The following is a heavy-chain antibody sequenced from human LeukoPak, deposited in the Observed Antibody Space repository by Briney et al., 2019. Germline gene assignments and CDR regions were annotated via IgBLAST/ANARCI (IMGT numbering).Heavy chain of an antibody. CDR1: GGSISSYY. D-gene: IGHD3-10*01. CDR3: AAHLWFGELFSWFDP. Sequence: SETLSLTCTVSGGSISSYYWSWIRQPPGKGLEWIGYIYYSGSTNYNPSLKSRVTISVDTSKNQFSLKLSSVTAADTAVYYRAAHLWFGELFSWFDPWGQGTLVTVSS. J-gene: IGHJ5*02. CDR2: IYYSGST. V-gene: IGHV4-59*01.